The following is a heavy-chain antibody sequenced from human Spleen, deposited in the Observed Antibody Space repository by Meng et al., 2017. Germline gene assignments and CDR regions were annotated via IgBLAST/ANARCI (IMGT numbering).Heavy chain of an antibody. CDR1: GGSFSDYY. CDR2: NNHSGST. CDR3: ARGPTTMAHDFDY. Sequence: QVQLQQWGAGLLKPSETLSLTGVVSGGSFSDYYWSWIRQPPGKGLEWIGENNHSGSTNYNPSLESRATISVDTSQNNLSLKLSSVTAADSAVYYCARGPTTMAHDFDYWGQGTLVTVSS. D-gene: IGHD4-11*01. V-gene: IGHV4-34*01. J-gene: IGHJ4*02.